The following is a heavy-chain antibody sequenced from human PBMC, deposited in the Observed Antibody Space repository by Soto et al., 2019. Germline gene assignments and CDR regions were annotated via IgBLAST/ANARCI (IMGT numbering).Heavy chain of an antibody. D-gene: IGHD2-15*01. CDR1: GFTFSSYA. J-gene: IGHJ4*02. Sequence: QVQLVESGGGVVQPGRSLRLSCAASGFTFSSYAMHWVRQAPGKGLEWVAVISYDGSNKYYADSVKGRFTISRDNSKTTLYLQMNSLRAEDTAVYYCARDSSLSYCSGGSCYSERGAWYFDYWGQGTLVTVSS. CDR2: ISYDGSNK. V-gene: IGHV3-30-3*01. CDR3: ARDSSLSYCSGGSCYSERGAWYFDY.